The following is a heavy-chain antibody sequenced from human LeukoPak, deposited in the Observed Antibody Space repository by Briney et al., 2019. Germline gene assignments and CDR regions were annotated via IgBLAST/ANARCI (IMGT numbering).Heavy chain of an antibody. D-gene: IGHD2-8*01. J-gene: IGHJ6*02. Sequence: GASVKVSCKASGYTFTSYGISWVRQAPGQGLEWMGWISAYNGNTNYAQKLQGRVTMTTDTSTSTAYMELRSLRSDDTAVYYCARDQDLMVYVVHDKGMDVWGQGTTVTVSS. CDR1: GYTFTSYG. CDR2: ISAYNGNT. CDR3: ARDQDLMVYVVHDKGMDV. V-gene: IGHV1-18*01.